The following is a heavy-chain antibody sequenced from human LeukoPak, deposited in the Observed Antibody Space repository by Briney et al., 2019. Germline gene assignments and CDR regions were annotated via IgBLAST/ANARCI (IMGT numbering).Heavy chain of an antibody. J-gene: IGHJ4*02. V-gene: IGHV3-21*01. CDR3: ARVVGATRSGDY. CDR2: ISSSSSYI. CDR1: GFIFSSYG. Sequence: PGGTLRLSCAASGFIFSSYGMTWVRQAPGKGLEWVSSISSSSSYIYYADSVKGRFTISRDNAKNSLYLQMNSLRAEDTAVYYCARVVGATRSGDYWGQGTLVTVSS. D-gene: IGHD1-26*01.